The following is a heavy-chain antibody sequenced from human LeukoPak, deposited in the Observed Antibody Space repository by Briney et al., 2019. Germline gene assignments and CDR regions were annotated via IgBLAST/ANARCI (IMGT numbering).Heavy chain of an antibody. CDR1: GFTFSSYS. J-gene: IGHJ3*02. Sequence: GGSLRLSCAASGFTFSSYSMNGVRQAPGKGLEWVSSISSSSSYIYYADSVKGRFTISRDNAKNSLYLQMNSLRAEDTAVYYCARDYYDSSGQRHDAFDIWGQGTMVTVSS. CDR2: ISSSSSYI. D-gene: IGHD3-22*01. CDR3: ARDYYDSSGQRHDAFDI. V-gene: IGHV3-21*01.